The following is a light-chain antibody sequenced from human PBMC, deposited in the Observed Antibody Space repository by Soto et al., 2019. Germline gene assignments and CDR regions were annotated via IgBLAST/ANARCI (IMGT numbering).Light chain of an antibody. Sequence: IVLTQSPGTLSLSPWEPATLSFRASQSVSRNLGWYQQRPGQPPRLLIYDASNRATGIPARFSGDGSGTDFTLTISRLEPEDFAVYYCQYRGNWPQIYFGQGTRLEIK. CDR3: QYRGNWPQIY. V-gene: IGKV3-11*01. J-gene: IGKJ5*01. CDR2: DAS. CDR1: QSVSRN.